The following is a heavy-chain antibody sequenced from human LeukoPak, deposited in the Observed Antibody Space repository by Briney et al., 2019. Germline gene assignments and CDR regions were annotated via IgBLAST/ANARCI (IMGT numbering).Heavy chain of an antibody. CDR1: GGSIASGGYS. Sequence: SETLSLTCTVSGGSIASGGYSWNWIRQPPGKGLEWIGYIQRSGSTLYTPSLMSRVRISMDTSKNQFSLTLSSVTAADTAVYYCARDAGWLQFELQYWGQGAQIAVAS. CDR3: ARDAGWLQFELQY. J-gene: IGHJ4*02. CDR2: IQRSGST. V-gene: IGHV4-30-2*01. D-gene: IGHD5-24*01.